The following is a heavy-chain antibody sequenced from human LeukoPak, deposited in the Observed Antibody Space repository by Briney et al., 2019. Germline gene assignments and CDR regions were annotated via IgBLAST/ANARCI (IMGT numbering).Heavy chain of an antibody. V-gene: IGHV3-9*01. CDR2: IDSNSRST. CDR3: ARDRGTLTGYNAQEL. CDR1: GFTFDDYA. J-gene: IGHJ4*02. Sequence: GWSLRLSCAASGFTFDDYAMQWVRLSPGKGLEWVSPIDSNSRSTVYADSVRGRFTISRDNAKNSLYLQMNSLRPEDTALNYCARDRGTLTGYNAQELWGQGTLVTV. D-gene: IGHD3-9*01.